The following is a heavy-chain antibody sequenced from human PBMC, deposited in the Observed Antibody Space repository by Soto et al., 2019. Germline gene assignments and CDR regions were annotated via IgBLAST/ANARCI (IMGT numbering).Heavy chain of an antibody. CDR2: ISGSGGST. Sequence: GGSLRLSCAASGFTFSSYAMSWVRQAPGKGLEWVSAISGSGGSTYYAVSVKGRFTISRDNSKNTLYLQMNSLRAEDTAVYYCAKDIVLMVYAIHDAFDIWGQGTMVTVSS. D-gene: IGHD2-8*01. CDR1: GFTFSSYA. J-gene: IGHJ3*02. CDR3: AKDIVLMVYAIHDAFDI. V-gene: IGHV3-23*01.